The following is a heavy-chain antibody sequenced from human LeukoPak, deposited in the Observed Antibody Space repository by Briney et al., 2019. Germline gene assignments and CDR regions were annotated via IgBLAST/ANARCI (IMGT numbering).Heavy chain of an antibody. CDR1: GYSLTSYW. Sequence: GESLKISCKGSGYSLTSYWIGWVRQMPGKGLEWMGIIYPGDSDTRYSPSFQGQVTISADKSISTAYLQWSSLKASDTAMYYCARIGRYCSGGSCYSYYYYYMDVWGKGTTVTVSS. CDR2: IYPGDSDT. CDR3: ARIGRYCSGGSCYSYYYYYMDV. J-gene: IGHJ6*03. D-gene: IGHD2-15*01. V-gene: IGHV5-51*01.